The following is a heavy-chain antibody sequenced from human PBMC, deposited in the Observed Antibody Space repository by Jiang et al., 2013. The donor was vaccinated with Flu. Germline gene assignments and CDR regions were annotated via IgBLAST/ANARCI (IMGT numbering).Heavy chain of an antibody. CDR3: ARLVGARLDY. V-gene: IGHV6-1*01. J-gene: IGHJ4*02. CDR1: GDSVSSNSVA. Sequence: ISGDSVSSNSVAWIWIRQSPSRGLEWLARTYYRSKWYNDYAVSVLSRITINPDTSKNQFSLQLDSVTPEDTAVYYCARLVGARLDYWGQGTLVTVSS. CDR2: TYYRSKWYN. D-gene: IGHD1-26*01.